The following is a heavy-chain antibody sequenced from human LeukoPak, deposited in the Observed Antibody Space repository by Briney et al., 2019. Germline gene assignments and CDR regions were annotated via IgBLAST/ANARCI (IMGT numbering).Heavy chain of an antibody. V-gene: IGHV4-34*01. CDR1: GGSFSGYY. D-gene: IGHD3-10*01. CDR3: ARLTMVRGVKIDY. J-gene: IGHJ4*02. Sequence: PSETLSLTCAVYGGSFSGYYWSWIRQPPGKGLEWIGEINHSGSTNYNPSLKSRVTISVDMSKNQFSLKLSSVTAADTAVYYCARLTMVRGVKIDYWGQGTLVTVSS. CDR2: INHSGST.